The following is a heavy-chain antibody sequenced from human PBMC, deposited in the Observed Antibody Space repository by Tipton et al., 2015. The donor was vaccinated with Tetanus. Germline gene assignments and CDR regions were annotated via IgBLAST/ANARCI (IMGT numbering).Heavy chain of an antibody. V-gene: IGHV4-34*01. CDR2: INHSGST. D-gene: IGHD2-15*01. CDR3: AKAAPLYGMGV. CDR1: GGSFSGYY. J-gene: IGHJ6*02. Sequence: TLSLTCAVYGGSFSGYYWSWIRQPPGKGLEWIGEINHSGSTNYNPSLKSRVTISVDTSKNQFSLKLSSVTAADTAVYYCAKAAPLYGMGVWGQGTTVTVSS.